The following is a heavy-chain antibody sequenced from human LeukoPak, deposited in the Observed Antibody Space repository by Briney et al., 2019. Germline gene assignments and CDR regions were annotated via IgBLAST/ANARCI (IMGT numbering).Heavy chain of an antibody. J-gene: IGHJ1*01. V-gene: IGHV3-21*01. D-gene: IGHD2-15*01. Sequence: GGSLRLSCAASGFTFSSYCMNWVRQAPGKGLEWVSSISSSSSYIYYADSVKGRFTISRDNAKNSLYLQMNSLRAEGTAAYYCAREGGRYCSGGSCRFAHWGQGNLVTVSS. CDR2: ISSSSSYI. CDR3: AREGGRYCSGGSCRFAH. CDR1: GFTFSSYC.